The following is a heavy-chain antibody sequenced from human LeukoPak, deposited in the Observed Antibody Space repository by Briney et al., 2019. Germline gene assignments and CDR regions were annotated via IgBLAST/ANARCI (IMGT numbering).Heavy chain of an antibody. J-gene: IGHJ3*02. CDR3: SRRDVFDI. CDR2: ISSESAHI. CDR1: GFTFSSYA. Sequence: GSLRLSCAASGFTFSSYAMSWVRQAPGKGLEWVSSISSESAHILYAEPVKGRFTISRDNAENLVYLHMNSLRVEDTAVYYCSRRDVFDIWGQGTMVTVSS. V-gene: IGHV3-21*06.